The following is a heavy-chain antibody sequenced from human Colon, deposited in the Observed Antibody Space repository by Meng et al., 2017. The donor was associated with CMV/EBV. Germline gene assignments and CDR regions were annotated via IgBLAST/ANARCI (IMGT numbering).Heavy chain of an antibody. D-gene: IGHD3-16*01. V-gene: IGHV4-4*07. CDR3: ASSGLGGRLLFDN. CDR1: GVSLNTYY. J-gene: IGHJ4*02. Sequence: QVQLQESVPRLVKPSETLSLTCTVSGVSLNTYYWSWIRQPAGKGLEWIGRIYISGSTDYNPSLKSRVTLSVDTSKNQFSLKLSSVTAADTAVYYCASSGLGGRLLFDNWGQGTLVTVAS. CDR2: IYISGST.